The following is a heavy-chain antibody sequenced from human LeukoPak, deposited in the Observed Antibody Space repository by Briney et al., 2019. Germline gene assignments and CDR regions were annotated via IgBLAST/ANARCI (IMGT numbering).Heavy chain of an antibody. CDR3: ARVGITGTTQSPFDY. CDR1: GGSISSSSYY. V-gene: IGHV4-39*01. Sequence: SETLSLTCTVSGGSISSSSYYWGWIRQPPGKGLEWIGSIYYSGSTYYNPSLKSRVTISVDTSKNQFSLKLSSVTAADTAVYYCARVGITGTTQSPFDYWGQGTLVTVSS. J-gene: IGHJ4*02. CDR2: IYYSGST. D-gene: IGHD1-20*01.